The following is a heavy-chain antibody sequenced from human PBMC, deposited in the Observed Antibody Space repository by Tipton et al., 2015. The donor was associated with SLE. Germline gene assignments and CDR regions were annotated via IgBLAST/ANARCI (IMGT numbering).Heavy chain of an antibody. Sequence: QVQLVQSGGGLVQPGRSVRLSCAASGFTFSSYAMHWVRQAPGKGLEWVAVISYDGSNKYYADSVKGRFTISRDNSKNTLYLQMNSLRAEDTAVYYCATQLVLYFDYWGQGTLVTVSS. D-gene: IGHD6-6*01. CDR2: ISYDGSNK. V-gene: IGHV3-30*04. J-gene: IGHJ4*02. CDR1: GFTFSSYA. CDR3: ATQLVLYFDY.